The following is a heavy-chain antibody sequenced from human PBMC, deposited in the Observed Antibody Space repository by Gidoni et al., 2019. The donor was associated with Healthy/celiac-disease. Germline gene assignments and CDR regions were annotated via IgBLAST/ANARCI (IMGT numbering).Heavy chain of an antibody. CDR2: IGYDGRNK. D-gene: IGHD6-13*01. V-gene: IGHV3-33*01. J-gene: IGHJ4*02. Sequence: QVPLVESGGGVVQPGRSLRLSCAASGFTFISYGMHWVRQAPGKGLDWVAVIGYDGRNKYYADSVKGRFTISRDNSKNTLYLQMNSLRAEDTAVYYCARGRYSSSWGETYYFDYWGQGTLVTVSS. CDR3: ARGRYSSSWGETYYFDY. CDR1: GFTFISYG.